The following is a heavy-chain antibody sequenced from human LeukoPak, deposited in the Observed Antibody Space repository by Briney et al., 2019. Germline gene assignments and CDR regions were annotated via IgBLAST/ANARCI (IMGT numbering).Heavy chain of an antibody. J-gene: IGHJ5*02. CDR2: IYPGDCDT. D-gene: IGHD3-22*01. V-gene: IGHV5-51*01. Sequence: AESLKISCKGSGYSFTSYWIGLGRQMPGKSLEWMGIIYPGDCDTRYSPSFQGQVTISADKSISTAYLQWSSLKASDTAMYYCARVRPYDSDSFDPWGQGTPVTVSS. CDR1: GYSFTSYW. CDR3: ARVRPYDSDSFDP.